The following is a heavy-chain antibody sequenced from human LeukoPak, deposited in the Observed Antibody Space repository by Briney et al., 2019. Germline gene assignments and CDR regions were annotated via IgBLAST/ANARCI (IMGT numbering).Heavy chain of an antibody. CDR2: INHSGST. CDR1: GGSISSGAYY. V-gene: IGHV4-39*07. Sequence: PSETLSLTCTVSGGSISSGAYYWSWIRQPPGKGLEWIGEINHSGSTNYNPSLKSRVTISVDTSKNQFSLKLSSVTAADTAVYYCAREDPPVAGVFDYWGQGTLVTVSS. CDR3: AREDPPVAGVFDY. D-gene: IGHD6-19*01. J-gene: IGHJ4*02.